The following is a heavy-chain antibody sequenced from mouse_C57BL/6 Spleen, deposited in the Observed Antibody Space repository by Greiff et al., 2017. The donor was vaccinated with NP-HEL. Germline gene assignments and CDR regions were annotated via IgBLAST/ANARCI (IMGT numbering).Heavy chain of an antibody. J-gene: IGHJ2*01. Sequence: QVQLQQPGAELVMPGASVKLSCKASGYTFTSYWMHWVKQRPGQGLEWIGEIDPSDIYTNYNQKFKGKSTLTVDKSSSTAYMQLSSLTSEDSAVYYCARSESTMYYFDYWGQGTTLTVSS. D-gene: IGHD2-1*01. CDR2: IDPSDIYT. CDR1: GYTFTSYW. CDR3: ARSESTMYYFDY. V-gene: IGHV1-69*01.